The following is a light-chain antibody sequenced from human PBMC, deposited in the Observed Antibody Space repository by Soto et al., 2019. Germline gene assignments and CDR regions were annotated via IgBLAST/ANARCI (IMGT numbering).Light chain of an antibody. CDR1: SSNIGAGYD. J-gene: IGLJ1*01. Sequence: VLTKAPSVTGAPGQRVTISCTRSSSNIGAGYDVHWYQQLPGTAPKLLIYGNSNRPSGVPDRFSGSKSGTSASLAITGLQAEDEADYYCQSYDSSLSGPYVFGTGTKVTVL. CDR2: GNS. CDR3: QSYDSSLSGPYV. V-gene: IGLV1-40*01.